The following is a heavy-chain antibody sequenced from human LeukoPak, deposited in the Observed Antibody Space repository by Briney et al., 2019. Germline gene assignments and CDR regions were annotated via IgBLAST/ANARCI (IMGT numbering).Heavy chain of an antibody. Sequence: GGSLRLSCAASGFTFSDYYMSWIRQAPGKGLEWLSYIGSSNTIYSADSVKGRFTISRDNAKNSLYLQMNSLRAEDTAVYYCARVLPGYSSSWYVYYYYYMDVWGKGTTVTVSS. CDR1: GFTFSDYY. CDR2: IGSSNTI. V-gene: IGHV3-69-1*01. J-gene: IGHJ6*03. CDR3: ARVLPGYSSSWYVYYYYYMDV. D-gene: IGHD6-13*01.